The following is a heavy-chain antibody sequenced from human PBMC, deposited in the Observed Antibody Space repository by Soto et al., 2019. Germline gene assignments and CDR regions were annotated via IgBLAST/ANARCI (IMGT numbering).Heavy chain of an antibody. V-gene: IGHV4-39*07. CDR3: TRANWYSEY. J-gene: IGHJ4*02. CDR2: IYYSGST. CDR1: GGSISSSSYY. Sequence: SETLSLTCTVSGGSISSSSYYWGWVRQPPGKGLEWIGSIYYSGSTYYNPSLKSRVTMSVDTSKNRFSLNLTSVTAADTAIYYCTRANWYSEYWGQGTLVTVSS. D-gene: IGHD7-27*01.